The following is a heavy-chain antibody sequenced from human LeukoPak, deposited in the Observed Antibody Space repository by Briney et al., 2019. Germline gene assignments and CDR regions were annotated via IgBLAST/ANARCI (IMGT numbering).Heavy chain of an antibody. CDR2: INAGNGNT. Sequence: WASVKVSCKASEYTFTSYAMHWVRQAPGQRLEWMGWINAGNGNTKYSQKFQGRVTITRDTSASTAYMELSSLRSEDTAVYYCARVFSYSYGPPYNWFDPWGQGTLVTVSS. V-gene: IGHV1-3*01. CDR1: EYTFTSYA. J-gene: IGHJ5*02. CDR3: ARVFSYSYGPPYNWFDP. D-gene: IGHD5-18*01.